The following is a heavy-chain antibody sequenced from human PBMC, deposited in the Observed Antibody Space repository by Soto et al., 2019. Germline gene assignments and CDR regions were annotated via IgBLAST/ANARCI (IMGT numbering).Heavy chain of an antibody. D-gene: IGHD1-26*01. CDR1: AGIRSPGGYY. Sequence: SQVLSHRCSVSAGIRSPGGYYGCWIRHAHGKGLEWIGFIFYNGGTSYNPSLGSRVTISADTSKTLFSLNLNFVTAADTAFYYCARGDHGPTSFHFATWGQATLV. V-gene: IGHV4-61*03. CDR3: ARGDHGPTSFHFAT. J-gene: IGHJ5*01. CDR2: IFYNGGT.